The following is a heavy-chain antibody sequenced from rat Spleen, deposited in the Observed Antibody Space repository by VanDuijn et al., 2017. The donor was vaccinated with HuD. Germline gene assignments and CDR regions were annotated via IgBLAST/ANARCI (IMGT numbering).Heavy chain of an antibody. CDR1: GFTFSDYN. Sequence: EVQLVESGGGLVQPGRSLKLSCAASGFTFSDYNMAWVRQAPKKGLEWVATISYDGRSSYYRDSVKGRFTISRDDAKSTLYLQMDSLRSEDTATYYCVRQWDYWGQGVMVTVSS. V-gene: IGHV5-7*01. CDR3: VRQWDY. CDR2: ISYDGRSS. J-gene: IGHJ2*01.